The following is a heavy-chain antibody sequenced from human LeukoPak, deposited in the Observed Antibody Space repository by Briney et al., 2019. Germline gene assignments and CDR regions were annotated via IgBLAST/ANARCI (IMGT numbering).Heavy chain of an antibody. D-gene: IGHD5-12*01. CDR1: GGSISSSSYY. CDR3: AREVRLLFDY. J-gene: IGHJ4*02. CDR2: IYTSGST. V-gene: IGHV4-61*02. Sequence: SETLSLTCTVSGGSISSSSYYWSWIRQPAGKGLEWIGRIYTSGSTNYNPSLKSRVTMSVDTSKNQFSLKLSSVTAADTAVYYCAREVRLLFDYWGQGTLVTVSS.